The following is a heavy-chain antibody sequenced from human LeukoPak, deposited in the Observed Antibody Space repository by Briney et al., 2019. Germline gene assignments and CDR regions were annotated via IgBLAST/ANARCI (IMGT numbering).Heavy chain of an antibody. D-gene: IGHD6-13*01. Sequence: SETLSLTRAVYGGSFSGYYWSWIRQPPGKGLEWIGEINHSGSTNYNPSLKSRVTISVDTSKNQFSLKLSSVTAADTAVYYCASLPIAAAGTWMYYFDYWGQGTLVTVSS. CDR2: INHSGST. CDR3: ASLPIAAAGTWMYYFDY. V-gene: IGHV4-34*01. CDR1: GGSFSGYY. J-gene: IGHJ4*02.